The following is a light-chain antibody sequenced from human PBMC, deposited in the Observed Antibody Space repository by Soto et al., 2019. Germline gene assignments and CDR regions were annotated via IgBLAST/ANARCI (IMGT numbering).Light chain of an antibody. Sequence: DIHMAHSAKGQRQSXEDRVTVTCXASQSISSWLAWYQQTPGKAPKLLIYQASTLETGVPSRFSGSGSGTEFTLTISSRQPDDFATDYCQHYNSYSEAFGQGTKVDI. J-gene: IGKJ1*01. V-gene: IGKV1-5*03. CDR3: QHYNSYSEA. CDR2: QAS. CDR1: QSISSW.